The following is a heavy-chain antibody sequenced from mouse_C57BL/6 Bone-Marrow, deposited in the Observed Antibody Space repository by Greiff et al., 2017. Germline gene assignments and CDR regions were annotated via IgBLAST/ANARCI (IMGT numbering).Heavy chain of an antibody. D-gene: IGHD2-5*01. J-gene: IGHJ1*03. CDR1: GYTFTSYW. V-gene: IGHV1-55*01. CDR2: IYPGSGST. Sequence: QVQLQQPGAELVKPGASVKMSCKASGYTFTSYWITWVKQRPGQGLVWIGDIYPGSGSTNYNEKFKSKATLTVDTSSSTSYLQLSSLTSEDSAVYYYARPYYSNYWYFGVWGTGTTVTGSS. CDR3: ARPYYSNYWYFGV.